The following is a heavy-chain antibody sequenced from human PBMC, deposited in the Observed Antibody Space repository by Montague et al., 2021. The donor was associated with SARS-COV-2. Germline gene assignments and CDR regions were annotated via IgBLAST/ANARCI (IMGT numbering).Heavy chain of an antibody. Sequence: PALVKPTQTLTLTCTFSGFSLSTSGVGVGWIRQPPGKALEWLTLIYWDXDKRYSPSLKSRLTITKGTSKNQVVLTMTNMDPVDTATYYCAHSRITMVRGVINYYGMDVWGQGTTVTVSS. CDR1: GFSLSTSGVG. D-gene: IGHD3-10*01. CDR2: IYWDXDK. CDR3: AHSRITMVRGVINYYGMDV. V-gene: IGHV2-5*02. J-gene: IGHJ6*02.